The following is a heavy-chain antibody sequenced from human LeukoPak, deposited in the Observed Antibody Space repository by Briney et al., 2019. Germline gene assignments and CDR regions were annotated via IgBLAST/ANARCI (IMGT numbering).Heavy chain of an antibody. D-gene: IGHD2-21*01. CDR2: ISYDGSNK. J-gene: IGHJ4*02. V-gene: IGHV3-30*14. CDR1: GFTFSSYA. Sequence: GGSLRLSCAASGFTFSSYAMHWVRQAPGKGLEWVAVISYDGSNKYYADSVKGRFTISRDNSKNTLYLQMNSLRAEDTAVYCCATEGGDYAYWGQGTLVTVSS. CDR3: ATEGGDYAY.